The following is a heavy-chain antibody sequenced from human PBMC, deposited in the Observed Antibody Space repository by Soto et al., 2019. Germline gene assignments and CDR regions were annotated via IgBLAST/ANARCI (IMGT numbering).Heavy chain of an antibody. D-gene: IGHD5-18*01. Sequence: EVQLVESGGGLVQPGGALRLACVASGFTFRNYWMSWLRQAPGKGLEWVANTNQDVRERDSVDSVKGRFTIARANAKNSMHLQLNSLRAEDTAVYYCARDGSGYSTDWGQGTLVTVSS. J-gene: IGHJ4*02. CDR3: ARDGSGYSTD. CDR1: GFTFRNYW. CDR2: TNQDVRER. V-gene: IGHV3-7*01.